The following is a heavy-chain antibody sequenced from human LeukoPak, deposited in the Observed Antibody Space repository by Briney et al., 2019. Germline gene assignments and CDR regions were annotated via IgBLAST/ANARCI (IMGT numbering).Heavy chain of an antibody. CDR3: ARGSLTSLDY. Sequence: GRSLRLSCAASGFIFSIYSMHWVRQAPGKGLEWVAVISYDGSNKYYADSVKGRFTISRDNSKNTLYLQMNSLRAEDTAVYYCARGSLTSLDYWGQGTLVTVSS. D-gene: IGHD2-2*01. CDR1: GFIFSIYS. CDR2: ISYDGSNK. V-gene: IGHV3-30-3*01. J-gene: IGHJ4*02.